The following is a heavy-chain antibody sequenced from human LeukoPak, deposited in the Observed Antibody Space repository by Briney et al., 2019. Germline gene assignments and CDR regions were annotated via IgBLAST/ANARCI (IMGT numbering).Heavy chain of an antibody. V-gene: IGHV4-39*07. CDR1: GGSISSSSYY. Sequence: PSETLSLTCTVSGGSISSSSYYWGWIRQPPGKGLEWIGSIYYSGSTYYNPSLKSRVTISVDTSKNQFSLKLSSVTAADTAVYYCARGDSSGWFSHPHWFDPWGQGTLVTVSS. CDR2: IYYSGST. J-gene: IGHJ5*02. D-gene: IGHD6-19*01. CDR3: ARGDSSGWFSHPHWFDP.